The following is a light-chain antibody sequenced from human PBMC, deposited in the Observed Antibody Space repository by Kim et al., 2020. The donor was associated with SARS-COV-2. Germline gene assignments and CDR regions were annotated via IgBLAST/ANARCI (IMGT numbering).Light chain of an antibody. CDR1: QSVNTY. J-gene: IGKJ4*01. V-gene: IGKV3-11*01. CDR2: DAF. Sequence: EIVLTQSPATLSLSPGERATLSCRASQSVNTYVAWYQQKPGQAPRLLIYDAFYRTTGIPARFSGGGSGTDFTLTISSLEPEDFAVYYCQQRSTWPLTFGGGTKVDIK. CDR3: QQRSTWPLT.